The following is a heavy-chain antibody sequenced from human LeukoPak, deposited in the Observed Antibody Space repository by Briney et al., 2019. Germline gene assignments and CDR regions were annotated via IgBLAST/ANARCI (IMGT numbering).Heavy chain of an antibody. CDR1: XXXXXXYY. D-gene: IGHD5-18*01. CDR3: ASCGYSYGCNY. V-gene: IGHV1-2*02. CDR2: INPNSGGT. Sequence: HRASXKXXXXXSXXXXXXYYXHWVRXAPGQGLEWMGWINPNSGGTNYAKKFQGRVTMTRDTSISTAYMELSRLRSDDTAVYYCASCGYSYGCNYWGQGTLVTVSS. J-gene: IGHJ4*02.